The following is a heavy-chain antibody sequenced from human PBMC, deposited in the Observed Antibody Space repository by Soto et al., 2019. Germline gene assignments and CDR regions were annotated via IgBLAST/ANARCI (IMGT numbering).Heavy chain of an antibody. CDR1: GFTFGRYG. V-gene: IGHV3-30*18. J-gene: IGHJ4*02. CDR3: AKETIQVGGPNYFDY. CDR2: ISWDGLAQ. D-gene: IGHD1-1*01. Sequence: VQLVESGGGVVQPGRSLRLLCEASGFTFGRYGMHWVRQAPGMGLEWVSVISWDGLAQYYGDSVRGRFTISRDNSQSTLYLQMNSLRTEDTAIYYCAKETIQVGGPNYFDYWGQGALVTVSS.